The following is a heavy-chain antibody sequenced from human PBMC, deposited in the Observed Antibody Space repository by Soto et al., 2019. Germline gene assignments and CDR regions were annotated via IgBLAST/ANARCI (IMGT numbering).Heavy chain of an antibody. V-gene: IGHV3-23*01. CDR1: GFTFGDYA. CDR2: ISGSGTGT. J-gene: IGHJ4*02. D-gene: IGHD1-26*01. Sequence: GGSLRLSCSGSGFTFGDYAMTWVRQAPGKGLEWVSSISGSGTGTYSGDSVKGRFTISRDNSRDTLYLQVNSLRAEDTAVYYCAKVSGSYYSENWGQGTLVTVSS. CDR3: AKVSGSYYSEN.